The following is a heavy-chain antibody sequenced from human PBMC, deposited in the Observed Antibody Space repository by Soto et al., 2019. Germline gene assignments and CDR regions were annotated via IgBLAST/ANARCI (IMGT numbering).Heavy chain of an antibody. CDR3: ARLRGNCSGGSCYPDY. D-gene: IGHD2-15*01. CDR2: IYYSGST. CDR1: GGSISSSSYY. J-gene: IGHJ4*02. Sequence: PSETLSLTCTVSGGSISSSSYYWGWIRQPPGKGLEWIGSIYYSGSTYYNPSLTSRVTISVDTSKNQFSLKLSSVTAADTAVYYCARLRGNCSGGSCYPDYWGQGTLVTVSS. V-gene: IGHV4-39*07.